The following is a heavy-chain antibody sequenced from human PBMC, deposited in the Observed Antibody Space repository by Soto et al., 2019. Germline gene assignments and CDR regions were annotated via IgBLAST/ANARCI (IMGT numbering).Heavy chain of an antibody. Sequence: GGSLRLSCTASGFPFSSYSMNWVRQAPGKGLEWVSSISSSSSYLYYADSMKGRFTISRDNAKNSLYLQMNSLRAEDTAVYYCARDNTAMVTGNFDYWGQGTLVTVSS. V-gene: IGHV3-21*01. J-gene: IGHJ4*02. CDR2: ISSSSSYL. D-gene: IGHD5-18*01. CDR3: ARDNTAMVTGNFDY. CDR1: GFPFSSYS.